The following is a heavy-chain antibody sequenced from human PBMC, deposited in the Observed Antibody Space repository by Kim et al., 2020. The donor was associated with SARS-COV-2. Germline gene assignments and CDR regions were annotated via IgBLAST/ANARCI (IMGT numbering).Heavy chain of an antibody. V-gene: IGHV4-59*01. D-gene: IGHD2-15*01. J-gene: IGHJ5*02. CDR3: ARDACSGGSCYSNWFDP. CDR2: IYYSGST. CDR1: GGSISSYY. Sequence: SETLSLTCTVSGGSISSYYWSWIRQPPGKGLEWIGYIYYSGSTNYNPSLKSRVTISVDTSKNRFSLKLSSVTAADTAVYYCARDACSGGSCYSNWFDPWGQGTLVTVSS.